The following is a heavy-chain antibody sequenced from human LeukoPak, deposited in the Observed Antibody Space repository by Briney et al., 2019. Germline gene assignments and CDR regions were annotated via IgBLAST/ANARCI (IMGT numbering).Heavy chain of an antibody. CDR1: GGSISSYY. CDR3: ARATGCSSTSCYNWFDP. D-gene: IGHD2-2*01. Sequence: SETLSLTCTVSGGSISSYYWSWIRQPPGKGLEWIGRIYTSGSTNYNPSLKSRVTMSVDSSKNQFSLKLSSVTAADTAVYYCARATGCSSTSCYNWFDPWGEGTLVSVSS. CDR2: IYTSGST. V-gene: IGHV4-4*07. J-gene: IGHJ5*02.